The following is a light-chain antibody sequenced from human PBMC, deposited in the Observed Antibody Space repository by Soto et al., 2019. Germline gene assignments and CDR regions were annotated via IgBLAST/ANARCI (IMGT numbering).Light chain of an antibody. J-gene: IGKJ4*01. Sequence: EILLTQSPATLSLSPGDRDTLSCRASQSVSSSYLAWYQQKPGQAPRLLIYGASSRATGIPARFSGSGSGTDFTLTISSLQAEDVAVYYCQQSYNTPLTFGEGTQLDIK. CDR1: QSVSSSY. V-gene: IGKV3-20*01. CDR2: GAS. CDR3: QQSYNTPLT.